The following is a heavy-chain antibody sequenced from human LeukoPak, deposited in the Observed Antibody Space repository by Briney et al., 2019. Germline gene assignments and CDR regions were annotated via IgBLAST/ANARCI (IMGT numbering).Heavy chain of an antibody. D-gene: IGHD5-18*01. CDR1: GYTFTSYG. V-gene: IGHV1-18*01. J-gene: IGHJ6*02. CDR3: ARDGRYSYMTPYYYYGMDV. Sequence: ASVKVSCKASGYTFTSYGISWVRQAPGQGLEWMGWISAYNGNTNYAQKLQGRVTMTTDTSTSTAYMELRSLRSDDTAVYYCARDGRYSYMTPYYYYGMDVWGQGTTVTVSS. CDR2: ISAYNGNT.